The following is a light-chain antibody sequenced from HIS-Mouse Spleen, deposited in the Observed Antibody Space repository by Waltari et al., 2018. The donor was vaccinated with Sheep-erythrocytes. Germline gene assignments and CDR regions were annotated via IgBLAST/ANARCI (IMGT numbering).Light chain of an antibody. CDR1: QSVSSY. Sequence: EIVLTQSPATLSLSPGERATLSCRASQSVSSYLAWYQQKPGQAPRLLIYDASNRATGIPARFSGSGSGTDFTLTISSLEHEDFAVYCCQQRSNWYTFGQGTKLEIK. V-gene: IGKV3-11*01. J-gene: IGKJ2*01. CDR3: QQRSNWYT. CDR2: DAS.